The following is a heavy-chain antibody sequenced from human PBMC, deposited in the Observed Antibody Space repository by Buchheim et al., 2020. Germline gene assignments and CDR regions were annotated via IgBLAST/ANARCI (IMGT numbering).Heavy chain of an antibody. D-gene: IGHD5-18*01. J-gene: IGHJ4*02. CDR3: ARHPEYSYGIVDY. CDR2: INQSGST. Sequence: QVQLQQWGAGLLKPSETLSLPCTVYGGSFSGYYWSWIRQSPGKGLEWIGEINQSGSTRCNPSLKSRATISIARSKNQFSLKLTSVTAADTAVYYCARHPEYSYGIVDYWGQGTL. V-gene: IGHV4-34*01. CDR1: GGSFSGYY.